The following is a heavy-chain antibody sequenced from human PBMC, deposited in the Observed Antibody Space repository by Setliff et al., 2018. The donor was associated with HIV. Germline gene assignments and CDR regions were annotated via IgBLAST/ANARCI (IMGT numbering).Heavy chain of an antibody. CDR2: ISGYTGIT. D-gene: IGHD1-1*01. Sequence: PGGSLRLSCVDNGFTFKSYGVTWVRQAHGQGLEYMGYISGYTGITHYAQSFQGRVTMTTDPSKYTAYLELRSLKYDDTAVSYCARNAGTGGPGRWVDPWGQGTMVTVSS. CDR1: GFTFKSYG. CDR3: ARNAGTGGPGRWVDP. V-gene: IGHV1-18*01. J-gene: IGHJ5*02.